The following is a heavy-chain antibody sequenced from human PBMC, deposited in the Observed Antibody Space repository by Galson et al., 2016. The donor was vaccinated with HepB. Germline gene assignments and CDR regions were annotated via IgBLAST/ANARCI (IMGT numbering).Heavy chain of an antibody. CDR1: GYTFTAYT. V-gene: IGHV1-3*01. Sequence: SVKVSCKASGYTFTAYTVHWVRQAPGQRLEWMGWINAGNGNTFYSENFQDRVTLTRDTSANTAYMELSSLTSEDTAVYYCARWVSNWFDPWGQGTLVTVSS. CDR3: ARWVSNWFDP. J-gene: IGHJ5*02. CDR2: INAGNGNT.